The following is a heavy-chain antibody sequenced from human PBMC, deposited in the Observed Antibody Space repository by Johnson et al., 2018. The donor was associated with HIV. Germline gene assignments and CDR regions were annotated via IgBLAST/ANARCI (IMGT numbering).Heavy chain of an antibody. J-gene: IGHJ3*02. D-gene: IGHD3-16*01. V-gene: IGHV3-11*01. CDR2: ISSSGSTI. Sequence: QVQLVESGGGLIQPGGSLRLSCAASGFLVSSNYMSWIRQAPGKGLEWVSYISSSGSTIYYADSVTGRFTISRDNSKSTLYLQMNSLRAEDTAVYYCARDKVGVSAFDIWGQGTMVTVSS. CDR3: ARDKVGVSAFDI. CDR1: GFLVSSNY.